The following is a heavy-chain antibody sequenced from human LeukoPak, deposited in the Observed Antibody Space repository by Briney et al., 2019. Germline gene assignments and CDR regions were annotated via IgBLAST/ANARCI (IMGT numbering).Heavy chain of an antibody. CDR2: IYYGGNT. CDR3: ARLWAAAGHH. D-gene: IGHD6-13*01. V-gene: IGHV4-39*01. Sequence: SETLSLTCTVSGGSISSSSYHWGWIRQPPGKGLEWIGSIYYGGNTYYNPSLKSRVTISVDTSTNQFSLKLSSVTAADTAMYYSARLWAAAGHHWGQGTLVTVSS. J-gene: IGHJ5*02. CDR1: GGSISSSSYH.